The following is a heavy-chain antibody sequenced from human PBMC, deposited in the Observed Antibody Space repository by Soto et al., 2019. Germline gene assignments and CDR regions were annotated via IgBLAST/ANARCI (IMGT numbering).Heavy chain of an antibody. Sequence: QVQLVEPGGGVVQPGKSLRLSCAASGFTFSSYAMHWARQAPGKGLEWVTVISIRGGDEYYAESVRGRFTISRDDSKNTLYLQMDSLRVEDTAVYYCARGTIVARQHLDYWGQGTLVTVSS. CDR2: ISIRGGDE. CDR1: GFTFSSYA. J-gene: IGHJ4*02. CDR3: ARGTIVARQHLDY. V-gene: IGHV3-30*03. D-gene: IGHD6-6*01.